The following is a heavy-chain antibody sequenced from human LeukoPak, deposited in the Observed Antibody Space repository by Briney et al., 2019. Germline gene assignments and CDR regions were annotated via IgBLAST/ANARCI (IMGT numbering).Heavy chain of an antibody. Sequence: ASQTLSLTCTVSGGSISSGGYYWSWIRQHPGKGRGWIGYIYYNGSTYYNPSLKSRVTISVDTSKNQFSLKLSSVTAADTAVYYCARDGTNYDILTGYYYYYGMDVWGQGTTVTVSS. D-gene: IGHD3-9*01. J-gene: IGHJ6*02. CDR2: IYYNGST. CDR3: ARDGTNYDILTGYYYYYGMDV. CDR1: GGSISSGGYY. V-gene: IGHV4-31*03.